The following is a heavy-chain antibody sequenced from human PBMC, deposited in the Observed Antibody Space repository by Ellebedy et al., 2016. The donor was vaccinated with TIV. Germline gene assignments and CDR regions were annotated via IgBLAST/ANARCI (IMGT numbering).Heavy chain of an antibody. Sequence: GGSLRLSCAASGLTFHSYWMSWVRQAPGKGLEGVANINQDGRRIYFVDSVKGRFTISRDNAKNSVYLRMNTLRVEDTSVYHCVRNGAYGDYSPGYYGMDVWGQGTTVTVSS. D-gene: IGHD3-22*01. CDR2: INQDGRRI. CDR3: VRNGAYGDYSPGYYGMDV. V-gene: IGHV3-7*03. CDR1: GLTFHSYW. J-gene: IGHJ6*02.